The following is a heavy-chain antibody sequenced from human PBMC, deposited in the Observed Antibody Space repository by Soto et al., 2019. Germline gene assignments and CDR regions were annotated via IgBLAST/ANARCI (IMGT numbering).Heavy chain of an antibody. D-gene: IGHD5-12*01. CDR3: ARGLGPIIDY. V-gene: IGHV4-34*01. CDR2: INHSGST. CDR1: GGSFSCYY. Sequence: SETLSLTCAVYGGSFSCYYWSWIRQPPGKGLEWIGEINHSGSTNYNPSLKSRVTISVDTSKNQFSLKLSSVTAADTAVYYCARGLGPIIDYWGQGTLVTVSS. J-gene: IGHJ4*02.